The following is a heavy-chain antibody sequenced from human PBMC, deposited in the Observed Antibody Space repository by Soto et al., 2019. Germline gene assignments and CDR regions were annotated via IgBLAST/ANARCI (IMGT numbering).Heavy chain of an antibody. V-gene: IGHV6-1*01. CDR1: GSRGSSNRAA. CDR3: AGVSWFRGLDV. J-gene: IGHJ6*02. D-gene: IGHD3-10*01. CDR2: TYYRSSWSN. Sequence: QSRSLTCAISGSRGSSNRAAWNWIRQSPSRGLEWLGRTYYRSSWSNDYAGSVKSLITINPDTLKNQVSLQLFSVTPEDTAVYYCAGVSWFRGLDVWGQGNPVTVSS.